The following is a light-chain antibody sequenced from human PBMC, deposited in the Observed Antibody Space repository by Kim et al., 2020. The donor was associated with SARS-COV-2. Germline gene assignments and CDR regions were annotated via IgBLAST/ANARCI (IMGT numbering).Light chain of an antibody. CDR3: LQDYNYPWT. CDR1: QGIRND. V-gene: IGKV1-6*01. Sequence: AIQMTQSPSSLSTSVGDRVTITCRASQGIRNDLGWYQQKPGKAPKLLIYAASSLQSGAPSRFSGSGSGTDFTLTISSLQPEDFATYYCLQDYNYPWTFGQGTKVDIK. J-gene: IGKJ1*01. CDR2: AAS.